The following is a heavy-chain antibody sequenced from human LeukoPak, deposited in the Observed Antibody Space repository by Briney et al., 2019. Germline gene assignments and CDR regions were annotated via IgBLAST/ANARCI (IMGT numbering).Heavy chain of an antibody. CDR3: ARYPTYYYDSSGYKEGSYFDY. D-gene: IGHD3-22*01. CDR2: INWNGGST. CDR1: GFTFDDYG. V-gene: IGHV3-20*04. J-gene: IGHJ4*02. Sequence: AGGSLRLSCAASGFTFDDYGMSWVRQAPGKGLEWVSGINWNGGSTGYADSVQGRFTISRHNAKTSLYLQMNSLRAEDTALYYCARYPTYYYDSSGYKEGSYFDYWGQGTLVTVSS.